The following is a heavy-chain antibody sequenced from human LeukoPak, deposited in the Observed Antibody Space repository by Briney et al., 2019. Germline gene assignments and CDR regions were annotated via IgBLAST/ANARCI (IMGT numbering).Heavy chain of an antibody. CDR1: GYTFTSYG. CDR3: ARESTMVRGVIITEPLFDY. Sequence: ASVTVSFKASGYTFTSYGISWVRQAPGQGLEWMGWISAYNGNTNYAQKLQGRVTMTTDTSTSTAYMELRSLRSDDTAVYYCARESTMVRGVIITEPLFDYWGQGTLVTVSS. D-gene: IGHD3-10*01. CDR2: ISAYNGNT. J-gene: IGHJ4*02. V-gene: IGHV1-18*01.